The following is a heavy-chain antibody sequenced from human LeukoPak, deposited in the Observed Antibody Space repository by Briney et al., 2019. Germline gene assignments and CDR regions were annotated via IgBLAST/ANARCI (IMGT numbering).Heavy chain of an antibody. CDR3: ARRYSGFDY. J-gene: IGHJ4*02. CDR1: GGTFSSYA. CDR2: ISAYNGNT. D-gene: IGHD3-9*01. V-gene: IGHV1-18*01. Sequence: ASVKVSCKASGGTFSSYAISWVRQAPGQGLEWMGWISAYNGNTNYAQKFQGRVTMTTDTSTSTAYMELRSLRSDDTAVYYCARRYSGFDYWGQGTLVTVSS.